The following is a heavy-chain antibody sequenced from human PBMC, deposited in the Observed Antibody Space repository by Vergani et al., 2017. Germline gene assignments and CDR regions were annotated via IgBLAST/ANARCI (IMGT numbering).Heavy chain of an antibody. CDR3: ARVFRSGGSNYYYYMDV. Sequence: QLQLQESGPGLVKPSETLSLNCTVSGGSLSSSSYYWGWIRQPPGKGLEWIGSIYYSGSTHYFPSLRSRVTISVDTSKNQFSLKLSSVTAADTAMYYCARVFRSGGSNYYYYMDVWGKGTTVTVTS. CDR2: IYYSGST. V-gene: IGHV4-39*07. CDR1: GGSLSSSSYY. J-gene: IGHJ6*03. D-gene: IGHD3-3*01.